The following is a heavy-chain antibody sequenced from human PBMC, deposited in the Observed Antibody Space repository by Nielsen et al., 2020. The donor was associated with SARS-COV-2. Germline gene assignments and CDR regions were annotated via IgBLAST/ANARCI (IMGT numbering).Heavy chain of an antibody. CDR1: GFTFSSYA. CDR2: ISYDGSNK. CDR3: ARSLTLIGGYYGMDV. Sequence: GGSLRPSCAASGFTFSSYAMHWVRQAPGKGLEWVAVISYDGSNKYYADSVKGRFTISRDNSKNTLYLQMNSLRAEDTAVYYCARSLTLIGGYYGMDVWGQGTTVTVSS. D-gene: IGHD7-27*01. V-gene: IGHV3-30-3*01. J-gene: IGHJ6*02.